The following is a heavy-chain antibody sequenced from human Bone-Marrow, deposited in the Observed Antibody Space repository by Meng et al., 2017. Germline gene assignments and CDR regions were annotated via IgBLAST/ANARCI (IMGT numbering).Heavy chain of an antibody. CDR2: IWYDGSNK. D-gene: IGHD1-26*01. Sequence: GGSLRLSCAASGFTFSSYAMHWVRQAPGKGLEWVAVIWYDGSNKYYADSVKGRFTISRDNSKNTLYLQMNSLRAEDTAVYYCARGGSYYYYFDYWGQGTLVTVSS. J-gene: IGHJ4*02. CDR3: ARGGSYYYYFDY. CDR1: GFTFSSYA. V-gene: IGHV3-33*08.